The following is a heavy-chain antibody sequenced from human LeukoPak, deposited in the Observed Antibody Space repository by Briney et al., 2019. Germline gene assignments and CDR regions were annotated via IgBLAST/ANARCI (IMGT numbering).Heavy chain of an antibody. J-gene: IGHJ4*02. V-gene: IGHV3-33*08. CDR2: IWYGGSNK. CDR1: GFTFSSYG. D-gene: IGHD6-19*01. CDR3: ARGGIAVAGTHYFDY. Sequence: PGGSLRLSCAASGFTFSSYGMHWVRQAPGKGLEWVAVIWYGGSNKYYADSVKGRFTISRDKSKNTLYLQMNSLRAEDTAVYYCARGGIAVAGTHYFDYWGQGTLVTVSS.